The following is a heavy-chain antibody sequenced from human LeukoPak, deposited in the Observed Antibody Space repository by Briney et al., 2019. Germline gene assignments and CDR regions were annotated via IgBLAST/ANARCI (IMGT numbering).Heavy chain of an antibody. D-gene: IGHD4-17*01. CDR3: ARDEGGATVSELFDY. V-gene: IGHV3-33*01. CDR2: IWYDGSSK. CDR1: GFTFSSYG. Sequence: GGSLRLFCAASGFTFSSYGMHWVPQAPGKGLEGVADIWYDGSSKYYADSVKGRFTISRDNSKNTLYLQMNSLRAEDTAVYYCARDEGGATVSELFDYWGQGALVTVSS. J-gene: IGHJ4*02.